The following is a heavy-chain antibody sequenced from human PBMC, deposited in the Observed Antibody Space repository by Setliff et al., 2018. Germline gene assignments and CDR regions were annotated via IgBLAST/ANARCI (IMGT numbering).Heavy chain of an antibody. V-gene: IGHV4-59*01. J-gene: IGHJ4*02. Sequence: SETLSLTCTVSGDSIINYYWSWIRQPPGKGLEWIGDIYSSGTTKYNPSLGSRISMSVDTSKNQFSLNLNYVTTADTAIYYCAKELSMAYGNDWGLGTLVTVST. CDR1: GDSIINYY. CDR2: IYSSGTT. D-gene: IGHD1-1*01. CDR3: AKELSMAYGND.